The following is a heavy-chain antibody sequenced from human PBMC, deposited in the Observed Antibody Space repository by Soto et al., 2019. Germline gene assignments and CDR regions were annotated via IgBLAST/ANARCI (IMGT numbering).Heavy chain of an antibody. Sequence: GVSVTVSCQAAGYTFSSYGISWVRQAPGQGLEWMGWISAYNGNTNYAQKLQGRVTMTTDTSTSTAYMELRSLRSDDTAVYYCARDSIIPEQWLATFDYWGQGTLVTVSS. CDR2: ISAYNGNT. V-gene: IGHV1-18*01. CDR3: ARDSIIPEQWLATFDY. J-gene: IGHJ4*02. CDR1: GYTFSSYG. D-gene: IGHD6-19*01.